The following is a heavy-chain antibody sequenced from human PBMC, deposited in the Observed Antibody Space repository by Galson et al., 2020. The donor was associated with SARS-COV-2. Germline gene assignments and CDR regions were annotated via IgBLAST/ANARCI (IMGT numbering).Heavy chain of an antibody. CDR3: AREGRGYRAAAC. CDR2: ISSSSSYI. D-gene: IGHD6-13*01. Sequence: GESLKISCAASGFTFSSYSMNWVRQAPGKGLEWVLSISSSSSYIYYADSVKGRFTISRDNAKNSLYLQMNSLRAEDTAVYYCAREGRGYRAAACWGQGTLVTVSS. J-gene: IGHJ4*02. V-gene: IGHV3-21*01. CDR1: GFTFSSYS.